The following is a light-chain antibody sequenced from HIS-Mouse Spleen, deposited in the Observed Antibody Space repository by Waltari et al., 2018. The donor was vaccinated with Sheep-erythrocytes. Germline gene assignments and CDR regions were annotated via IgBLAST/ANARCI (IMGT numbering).Light chain of an antibody. CDR1: SSDVGGYHY. V-gene: IGLV2-11*01. CDR3: CSYAGSYNHV. Sequence: QSALTQPRSVSGSPGQSVPLSCTGTSSDVGGYHYVPWYQQHPGKAPKLMIYDVSKRPSGVPDRFSGSKSGNTASLTISGLQAEDEADYYCCSYAGSYNHVFATGTKVTVL. CDR2: DVS. J-gene: IGLJ1*01.